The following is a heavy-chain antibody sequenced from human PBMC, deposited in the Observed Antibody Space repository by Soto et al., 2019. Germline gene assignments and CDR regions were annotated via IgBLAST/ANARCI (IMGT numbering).Heavy chain of an antibody. D-gene: IGHD6-19*01. V-gene: IGHV4-4*09. CDR1: GVSISNSY. CDR3: ARGGGSYTTGWYNDY. J-gene: IGHJ4*02. CDR2: IWNSGTT. Sequence: QVQLQESGPGLVKPSETMSLTCTVSGVSISNSYCSWVRQPPGKKLEWIGHIWNSGTTDYNPSLRGRVTMSVDTSKNPVSLRLSSVTATDTAVYYCARGGGSYTTGWYNDYWGQGTLVTVSS.